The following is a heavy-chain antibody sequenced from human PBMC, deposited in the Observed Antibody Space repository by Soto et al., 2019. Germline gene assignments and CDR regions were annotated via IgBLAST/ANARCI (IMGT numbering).Heavy chain of an antibody. V-gene: IGHV4-59*01. CDR1: GGSISSYY. D-gene: IGHD3-22*01. CDR2: IYYSGGT. Sequence: SETLSLTCTASGGSISSYYWSWIRQPPGKGLEWIGCIYYSGGTNYNHSLKSLITISINTSKNQISLKLISVTAPNTDVTSCEREPSGNYHVSSGPCGMDDWGQGTTVTVSS. CDR3: EREPSGNYHVSSGPCGMDD. J-gene: IGHJ6*02.